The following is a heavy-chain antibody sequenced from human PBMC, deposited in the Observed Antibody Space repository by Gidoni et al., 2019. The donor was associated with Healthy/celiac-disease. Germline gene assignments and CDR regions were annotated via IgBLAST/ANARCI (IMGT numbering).Heavy chain of an antibody. D-gene: IGHD3-22*01. V-gene: IGHV4-34*01. CDR1: GGSFSGSY. Sequence: QVQLQQWGAGLLKPSETLSLTCAVYGGSFSGSYWSWIRQPPGKGLEWIGEINHSGSTNYNPSLKSRVTISVDTSKNQFSLKLSSVTAADTAVYYCARPNDYYDSSGYYHSAFDIWGQGTMVTVSS. J-gene: IGHJ3*02. CDR3: ARPNDYYDSSGYYHSAFDI. CDR2: INHSGST.